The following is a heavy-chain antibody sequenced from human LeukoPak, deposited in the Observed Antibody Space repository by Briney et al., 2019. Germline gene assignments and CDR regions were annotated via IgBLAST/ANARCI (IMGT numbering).Heavy chain of an antibody. V-gene: IGHV1-2*02. CDR3: ARDLVGATHDAFDI. J-gene: IGHJ3*02. Sequence: ASVKVSCKASGYTFTGYYMHWVRQAPGQGLEWMGWINPNSGGTNYAQKFQGRVTMTRDTSISTAYMELSSLRSEDTAVYYCARDLVGATHDAFDIWGQGTMVTVSS. CDR2: INPNSGGT. D-gene: IGHD1-26*01. CDR1: GYTFTGYY.